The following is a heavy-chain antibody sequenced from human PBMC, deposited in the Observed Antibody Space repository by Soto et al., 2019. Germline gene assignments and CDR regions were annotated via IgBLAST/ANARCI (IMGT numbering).Heavy chain of an antibody. CDR3: AHRRPYSNSPEYFFDY. D-gene: IGHD6-6*01. CDR1: GLSLSTSEVD. J-gene: IGHJ4*02. V-gene: IGHV2-5*02. Sequence: QITLKESGPTLVKPTQTLTLTCTFSGLSLSTSEVDVGWIRQPPGKALEWLALIYWDDDKRYSPSLKSRLTITKDTSKNQVVLTMTNMDPLDTATYYCAHRRPYSNSPEYFFDYWGQGTLVTVSS. CDR2: IYWDDDK.